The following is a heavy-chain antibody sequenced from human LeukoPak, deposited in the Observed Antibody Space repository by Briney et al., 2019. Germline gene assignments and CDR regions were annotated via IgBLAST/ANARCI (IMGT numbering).Heavy chain of an antibody. Sequence: ASVKVSCKASGYTFTGYYMHWVRQAPGQGLEWMGWINPNSGGTNYAQKFQGRVTMTRDTSISTAYMELSRLRSDDTAVYYCARANRFLEWSAAGFDYWGQGTLVTVSS. J-gene: IGHJ4*02. V-gene: IGHV1-2*02. D-gene: IGHD3-3*01. CDR3: ARANRFLEWSAAGFDY. CDR2: INPNSGGT. CDR1: GYTFTGYY.